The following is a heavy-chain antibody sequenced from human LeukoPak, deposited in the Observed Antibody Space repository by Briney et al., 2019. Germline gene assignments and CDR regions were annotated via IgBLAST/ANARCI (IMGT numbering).Heavy chain of an antibody. CDR3: AKRDSGTSARVLSTNWYLGY. CDR2: IIPIFGTA. CDR1: GDTFSSYA. Sequence: ASVKVSCKASGDTFSSYAISWVRQAPGQGLEWMGGIIPIFGTANYAQKFQGRVTITADESTSTAYMELSSLRSEDTAVYYCAKRDSGTSARVLSTNWYLGYWGQGTLVTVSS. V-gene: IGHV1-69*13. J-gene: IGHJ4*02. D-gene: IGHD6-13*01.